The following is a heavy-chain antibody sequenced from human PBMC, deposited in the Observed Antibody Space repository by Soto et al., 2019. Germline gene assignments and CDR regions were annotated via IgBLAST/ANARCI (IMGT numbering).Heavy chain of an antibody. V-gene: IGHV1-69*01. D-gene: IGHD3-10*01. Sequence: QVQLVQSGAEVKKPGSSVKVSCKASGGTFSSYAISWVRQAPGQGLEWMGGIIPIFGTANYAQKFQGRVTITADESTSTAYMELRSLRSEDPAVYYCARGGSGREKDYYGMDVWGQGTTVTVSS. CDR2: IIPIFGTA. J-gene: IGHJ6*02. CDR3: ARGGSGREKDYYGMDV. CDR1: GGTFSSYA.